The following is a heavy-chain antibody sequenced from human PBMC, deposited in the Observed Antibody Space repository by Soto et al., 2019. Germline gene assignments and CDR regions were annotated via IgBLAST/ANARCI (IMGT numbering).Heavy chain of an antibody. Sequence: QVQLQESGPGLVKPSETLSLTCTVSGGSISSYYWSWIRQPPGKGLEWIGYIYYSGSTNYNPSLKSRVTISVDTSKNQFSLKLSSVTAADTAVYYCAGHHVLRYFDWLVGGFDYWGQGTLVTVSS. CDR2: IYYSGST. CDR1: GGSISSYY. CDR3: AGHHVLRYFDWLVGGFDY. V-gene: IGHV4-59*01. J-gene: IGHJ4*02. D-gene: IGHD3-9*01.